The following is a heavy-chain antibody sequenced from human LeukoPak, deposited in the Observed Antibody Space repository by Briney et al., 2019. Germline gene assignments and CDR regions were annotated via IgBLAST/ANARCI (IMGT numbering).Heavy chain of an antibody. J-gene: IGHJ4*02. CDR2: ICSGGNL. CDR1: GFTFSSYRMN. Sequence: GSLRLSCAASGFTFSSYRMNWVRQPPGKGLEWIGSICSGGNLCSNPSLESRVTISVDSSRSHFFLHLTSATAADTAVYFCARHFWGDIVVVPAAPLDYWGQGTLVTVSS. V-gene: IGHV4-39*01. CDR3: ARHFWGDIVVVPAAPLDY. D-gene: IGHD2-2*01.